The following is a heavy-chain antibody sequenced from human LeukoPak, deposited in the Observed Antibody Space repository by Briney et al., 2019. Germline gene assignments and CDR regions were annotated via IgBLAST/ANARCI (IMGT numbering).Heavy chain of an antibody. CDR2: LSGGGGTT. CDR3: AKCGDSSGWYYFDY. J-gene: IGHJ4*02. V-gene: IGHV3-23*01. Sequence: QPGAPLRLSCAASGFTFGSSTMSCLRQPPGRVLDWVSTLSGGGGTTYYADSVKGRFIISRDNSNNPLSLKMKRLRAEVTAVYYCAKCGDSSGWYYFDYWGQGPLVTVSS. CDR1: GFTFGSST. D-gene: IGHD6-19*01.